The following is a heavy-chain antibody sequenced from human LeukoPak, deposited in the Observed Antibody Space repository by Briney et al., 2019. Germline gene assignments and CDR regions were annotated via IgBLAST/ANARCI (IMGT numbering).Heavy chain of an antibody. CDR2: IYYSGST. CDR1: GGSISSSSYY. J-gene: IGHJ1*01. CDR3: VQNIPGSIEH. V-gene: IGHV4-39*01. D-gene: IGHD1-20*01. Sequence: SETLSLTCTVSGGSISSSSYYWGWIRQPPGKGLEWIVSIYYSGSTYYNPSLKSRVTISVDTSKNQFSLKLSSVTAADTAVYYCVQNIPGSIEHWGQGTLVTVSS.